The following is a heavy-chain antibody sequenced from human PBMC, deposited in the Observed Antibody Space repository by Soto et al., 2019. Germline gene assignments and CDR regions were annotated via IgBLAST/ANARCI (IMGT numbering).Heavy chain of an antibody. CDR2: VRSKAYGGTT. D-gene: IGHD2-2*01. J-gene: IGHJ6*02. CDR1: GFTFGDYA. V-gene: IGHV3-49*03. CDR3: TRGCSSTSCHYYYYYGMDV. Sequence: PGGSLRLSCTASGFTFGDYAMSWFRQAPGKGLEWVGFVRSKAYGGTTEYAASAKGRFTISRDDSKSIAYLQMNSLKTEDTAVYYCTRGCSSTSCHYYYYYGMDVWGQGTTVTVSS.